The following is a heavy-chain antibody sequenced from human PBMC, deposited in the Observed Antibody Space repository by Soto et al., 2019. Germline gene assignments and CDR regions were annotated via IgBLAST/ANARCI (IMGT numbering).Heavy chain of an antibody. CDR1: GISITSGGYS. V-gene: IGHV4-31*03. Sequence: VQLQESGPGLVKPSQTLSLTGTFAGISITSGGYSWSRIRQHPGKGLGWIGYIPYRGRTYYNPYLKRRVTISVDTSKNQVSLKLSSVTSEDTAVYYCARESSRGYYWGNYWGQGTLVTVSS. CDR2: IPYRGRT. CDR3: ARESSRGYYWGNY. D-gene: IGHD3-22*01. J-gene: IGHJ4*02.